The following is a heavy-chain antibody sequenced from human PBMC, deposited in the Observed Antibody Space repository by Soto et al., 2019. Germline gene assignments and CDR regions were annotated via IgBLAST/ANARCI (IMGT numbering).Heavy chain of an antibody. D-gene: IGHD1-1*01. Sequence: PSETLSLTCTVSGGSISSYYWSWIRQPPGKGLEWIGYIYYSGSTNYNPSLKSRVTISVDTSKNQFSLKLSSVTAADTAVYYCARGGGNVVVAVWGQGTTVTVSS. CDR3: ARGGGNVVVAV. J-gene: IGHJ6*02. V-gene: IGHV4-59*01. CDR1: GGSISSYY. CDR2: IYYSGST.